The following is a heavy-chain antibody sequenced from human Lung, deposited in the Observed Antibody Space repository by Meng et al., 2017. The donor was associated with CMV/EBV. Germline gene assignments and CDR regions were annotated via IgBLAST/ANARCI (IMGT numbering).Heavy chain of an antibody. CDR1: GFTFSGYA. Sequence: GESLKISCAASGFTFSGYAMSWVRQAPGKGLEWVSAFTGSGGYPIFYADSVEGRFTISRDNAKNSLYLQMDSLRGEDSAVYYCARDKGYRYGDVSSYYLGLDVWGQGTXVTVSS. CDR2: FTGSGGYPI. D-gene: IGHD5-18*01. J-gene: IGHJ6*02. V-gene: IGHV3-23*01. CDR3: ARDKGYRYGDVSSYYLGLDV.